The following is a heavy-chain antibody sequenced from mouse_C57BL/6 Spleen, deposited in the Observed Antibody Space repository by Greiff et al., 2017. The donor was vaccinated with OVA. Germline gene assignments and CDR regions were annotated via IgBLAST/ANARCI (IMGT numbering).Heavy chain of an antibody. J-gene: IGHJ2*01. V-gene: IGHV5-9-1*02. D-gene: IGHD4-1*01. Sequence: EVMLVESGEGLVKPGGSLKLSCAASGFTFSSYAMSWVRQTPEKRLEWVAYISSGGDYIYYADTVKGRFTISRDNARNTLYLQMSSLKSEDTAMYSFTREETGKGFAYWGQGTTLTVSS. CDR2: ISSGGDYI. CDR1: GFTFSSYA. CDR3: TREETGKGFAY.